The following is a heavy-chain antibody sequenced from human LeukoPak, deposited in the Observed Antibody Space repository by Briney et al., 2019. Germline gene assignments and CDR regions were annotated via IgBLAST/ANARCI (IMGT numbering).Heavy chain of an antibody. CDR1: GYTLTELS. V-gene: IGHV1-24*01. J-gene: IGHJ3*02. CDR3: ERPXDXSSXXSELTGXAXDI. D-gene: IGHD3-22*01. CDR2: FDPEDGET. Sequence: ASVKVSCKVSGYTLTELSMHWVRQAPGKGLEWMGGFDPEDGETIYAQKFQGRVTMTEDTSTDKAYMELSSLRSEDTAGYYCERPXDXSSXXSELTGXAXDIWGQXXXVTV.